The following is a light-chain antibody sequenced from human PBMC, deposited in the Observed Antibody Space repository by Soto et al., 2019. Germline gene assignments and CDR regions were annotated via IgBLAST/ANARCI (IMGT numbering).Light chain of an antibody. CDR3: QVWDSNNDHVV. Sequence: SYELTQPPPVSAAPGQTAKITCGGDNIGSESVHWYQERPGQAPVLVVYDDTDRPSGIPERFSGSNSGNTATLTISRVEAGDEADYYCQVWDSNNDHVVFGGGTKLTVL. J-gene: IGLJ2*01. V-gene: IGLV3-21*02. CDR1: NIGSES. CDR2: DDT.